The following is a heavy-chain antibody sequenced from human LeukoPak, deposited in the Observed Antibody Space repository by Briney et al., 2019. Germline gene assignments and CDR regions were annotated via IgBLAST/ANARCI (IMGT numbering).Heavy chain of an antibody. CDR3: AKVSAAGSQA. CDR2: IRYDGSNK. D-gene: IGHD6-13*01. CDR1: GFTFSSYA. V-gene: IGHV3-30*02. Sequence: PGRSLRLSCAASGFTFSSYAMHWVRQAPGKGLEWVAFIRYDGSNKYYADSVKGRFTISRDNSKNTLYLQINSLRAEDTAVYYCAKVSAAGSQAWGQGTLVTVSS. J-gene: IGHJ5*02.